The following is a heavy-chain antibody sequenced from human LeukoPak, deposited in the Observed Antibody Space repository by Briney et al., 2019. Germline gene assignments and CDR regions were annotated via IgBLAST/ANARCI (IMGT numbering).Heavy chain of an antibody. CDR3: ATSYYDSSAYYPNPE. J-gene: IGHJ4*02. Sequence: SVKVSCKASGDTFSTFAINWVRQAPGQGLEWMGGIIPIFGSPNYAQKFQGRVTITADKSTSTAYMDLNSLRSEDTAVYYCATSYYDSSAYYPNPEWGQGTLVTVSS. CDR1: GDTFSTFA. CDR2: IIPIFGSP. D-gene: IGHD3-22*01. V-gene: IGHV1-69*06.